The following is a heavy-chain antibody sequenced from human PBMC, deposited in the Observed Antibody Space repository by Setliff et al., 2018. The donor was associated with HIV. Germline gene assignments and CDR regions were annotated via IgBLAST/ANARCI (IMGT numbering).Heavy chain of an antibody. V-gene: IGHV3-49*04. CDR1: GFIFGDYS. CDR3: ARGRLLWSGSYYYYYMDV. CDR2: IRNKAYAGTT. Sequence: GGSLRLSCAASGFIFGDYSMTWVRQAPGKGLEWIGFIRNKAYAGTTEYAASVKGRFTISRDDSKNTTYLQMNSLRTEDTAVYYCARGRLLWSGSYYYYYMDVWGKGTTVTVSS. J-gene: IGHJ6*03. D-gene: IGHD3-10*01.